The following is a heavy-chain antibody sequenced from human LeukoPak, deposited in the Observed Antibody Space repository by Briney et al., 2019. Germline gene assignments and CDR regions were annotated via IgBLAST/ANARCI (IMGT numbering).Heavy chain of an antibody. D-gene: IGHD2-2*02. Sequence: ASVKVPCKASGYTFTSYGISWVRQAPGQGLEWMGWISAYNGNTNYAQKLQGGVTMTTDTSTSTAHMELRSLRSDDTAVYYCARADIVVVPAAIPLDSWGQGTLVTVSS. CDR1: GYTFTSYG. V-gene: IGHV1-18*01. CDR2: ISAYNGNT. CDR3: ARADIVVVPAAIPLDS. J-gene: IGHJ4*02.